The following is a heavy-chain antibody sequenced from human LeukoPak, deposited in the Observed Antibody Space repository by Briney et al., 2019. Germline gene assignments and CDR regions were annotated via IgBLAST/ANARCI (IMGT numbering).Heavy chain of an antibody. V-gene: IGHV4-39*01. CDR2: IYYSGST. D-gene: IGHD6-6*01. CDR3: ARGYSSSSSFDY. CDR1: GGSISSNSYY. Sequence: PSETLSLTCAVSGGSISSNSYYWGWIRQPPGKGLEWIGSIYYSGSTYYNPSLKSRVTISVDTSKNQFSLKLSSVTAADTAVYYCARGYSSSSSFDYWGQGTLVTVSS. J-gene: IGHJ4*02.